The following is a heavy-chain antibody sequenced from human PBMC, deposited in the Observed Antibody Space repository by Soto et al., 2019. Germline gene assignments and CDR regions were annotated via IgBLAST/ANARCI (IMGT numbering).Heavy chain of an antibody. V-gene: IGHV1-24*01. CDR3: ATVGYDSSGYSTPGRGAFDI. CDR1: GYTLTELS. CDR2: FDPEDGET. D-gene: IGHD3-22*01. J-gene: IGHJ3*02. Sequence: ASVKVSFKVSGYTLTELSMHWVRQAPGKGLEWMGGFDPEDGETIYAQKFQGRVTMTEDTSTDTAYMELSSLRSEDTAVYYCATVGYDSSGYSTPGRGAFDIWG.